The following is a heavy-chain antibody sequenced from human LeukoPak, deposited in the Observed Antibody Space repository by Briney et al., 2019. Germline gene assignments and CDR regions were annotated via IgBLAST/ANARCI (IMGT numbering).Heavy chain of an antibody. D-gene: IGHD3-22*01. V-gene: IGHV4-4*07. CDR3: AREHNYYDSSGYYPYFDY. Sequence: PSETLSLTCTVSGGSISSYYWSWIRQPAGKGLGWIGRIYTSGSTNYNPSLKSRVTMSVDTSKNQFSLKLSSVTAADTAVYYCAREHNYYDSSGYYPYFDYWGQGTLATVSS. J-gene: IGHJ4*02. CDR2: IYTSGST. CDR1: GGSISSYY.